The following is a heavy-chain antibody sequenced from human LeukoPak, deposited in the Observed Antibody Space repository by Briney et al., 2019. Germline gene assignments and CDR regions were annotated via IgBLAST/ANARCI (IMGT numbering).Heavy chain of an antibody. J-gene: IGHJ4*02. CDR2: IYYSGST. Sequence: SETLSLTCAVSGGSISSYYWSWIRQPPGKGLEWIGYIYYSGSTNYNPSLKSRVTISVDTSKNQFSLKLSSVTAADTAVYYCASRGYYYDSSSYYYFDYWGQGTLVTVSS. D-gene: IGHD3-22*01. CDR3: ASRGYYYDSSSYYYFDY. V-gene: IGHV4-59*01. CDR1: GGSISSYY.